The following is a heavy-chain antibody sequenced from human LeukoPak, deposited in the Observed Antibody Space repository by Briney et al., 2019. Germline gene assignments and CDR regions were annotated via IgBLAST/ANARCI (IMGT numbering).Heavy chain of an antibody. Sequence: PSETLSLTCTVSTDSISSYYWSWIRQPPGKGLEWIGYISYSGSTNYNPSLKSRVTISVDTSKNQFSLKLSSVTAADTAVFYCARDNWGSLDYWGQGILVTVSS. CDR2: ISYSGST. CDR1: TDSISSYY. J-gene: IGHJ4*02. V-gene: IGHV4-59*01. D-gene: IGHD7-27*01. CDR3: ARDNWGSLDY.